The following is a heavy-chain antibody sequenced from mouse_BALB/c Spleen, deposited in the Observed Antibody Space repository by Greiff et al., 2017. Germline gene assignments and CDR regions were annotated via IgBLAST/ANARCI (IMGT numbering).Heavy chain of an antibody. CDR2: ISSGGSYT. D-gene: IGHD2-3*01. J-gene: IGHJ3*01. Sequence: EVQLVESGGDLVKPGGSLKLSCAASGFTFSSYGMSWVRQTPDKRLEWVATISSGGSYTYYPDSVKGRFTISRDNAKNTLYLQMSSLKSEDTAMYYCARQGDGYYAWFAYWGQGTLVTVSA. CDR3: ARQGDGYYAWFAY. CDR1: GFTFSSYG. V-gene: IGHV5-6*01.